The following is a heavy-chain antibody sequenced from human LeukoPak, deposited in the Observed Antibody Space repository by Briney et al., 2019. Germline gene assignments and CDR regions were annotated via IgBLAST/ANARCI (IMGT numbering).Heavy chain of an antibody. J-gene: IGHJ6*02. CDR1: GFTFSSYA. CDR3: AKDEAPAAGSWNYYYGMDV. V-gene: IGHV3-23*01. CDR2: IGGSGGST. Sequence: GGSLRLSCVASGFTFSSYAMSWVRQAPGKGREWVSAIGGSGGSTYYADSVKGRFTVSRDDFKNTLYLQMNSLRVEDTAVYYCAKDEAPAAGSWNYYYGMDVWGQGTTVTVSS. D-gene: IGHD6-13*01.